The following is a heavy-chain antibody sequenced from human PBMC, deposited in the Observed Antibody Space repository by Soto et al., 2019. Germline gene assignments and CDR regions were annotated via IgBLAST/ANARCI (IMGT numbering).Heavy chain of an antibody. CDR3: ARGQRGYSYGYGNYYYYMDF. V-gene: IGHV1-69*02. CDR1: GGTFSSYT. D-gene: IGHD5-18*01. J-gene: IGHJ6*03. CDR2: IVPILGIA. Sequence: QVQLVQSGAEVKKPGSSVKVSCKASGGTFSSYTISWVRQAPGQGLEWMGRIVPILGIANYAQKFQGRVTITAHKSTSTAYMELSSLRSEDTAVYYCARGQRGYSYGYGNYYYYMDFWGKGTTVTVSS.